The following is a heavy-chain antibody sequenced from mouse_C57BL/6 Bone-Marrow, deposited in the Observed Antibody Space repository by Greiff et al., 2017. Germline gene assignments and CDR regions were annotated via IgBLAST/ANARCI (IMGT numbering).Heavy chain of an antibody. CDR2: IYPGDGDT. Sequence: QVQLKESGPELVKPGASVKISCKASGYAFSSSWMNWVKQRPGKGLGWIGRIYPGDGDTNYNGKFKGKATLTADNSSSTAYMQLSSLTSEDSAVYFCAALLMTTVVGDFDYWGQGTTLTVSS. J-gene: IGHJ2*01. V-gene: IGHV1-82*01. CDR3: AALLMTTVVGDFDY. D-gene: IGHD1-1*01. CDR1: GYAFSSSW.